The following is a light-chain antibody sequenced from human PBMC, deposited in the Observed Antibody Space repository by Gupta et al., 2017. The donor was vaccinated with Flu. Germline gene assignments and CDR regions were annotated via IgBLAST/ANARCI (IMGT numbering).Light chain of an antibody. CDR2: AAS. CDR3: QHRDSTPVT. J-gene: IGKJ4*01. CDR1: QRISSY. Sequence: IQMTQSKSSLSASVGDRVTITCRASQRISSYLNWYQQKPGKAPKLLIYAASRVKSGVPSRFSGSGSGTDFTLTISRRQPEDFATYYCQHRDSTPVTFGRGTKVDIK. V-gene: IGKV1-39*01.